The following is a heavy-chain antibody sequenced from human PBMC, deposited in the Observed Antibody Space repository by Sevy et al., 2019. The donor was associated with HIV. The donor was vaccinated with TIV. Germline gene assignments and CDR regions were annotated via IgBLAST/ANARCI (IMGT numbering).Heavy chain of an antibody. V-gene: IGHV3-30*18. CDR3: AKDYYYGDYANYFDY. CDR1: GFTFSSYG. Sequence: GGSLRLSCAASGFTFSSYGMHWVRQAPGKGLEWVAVISYDGSNKYYADFVKGRFTISRDNSKNTLYLQMNSLRAEDTAVYYCAKDYYYGDYANYFDYWGQGTLVTVSS. J-gene: IGHJ4*02. D-gene: IGHD4-17*01. CDR2: ISYDGSNK.